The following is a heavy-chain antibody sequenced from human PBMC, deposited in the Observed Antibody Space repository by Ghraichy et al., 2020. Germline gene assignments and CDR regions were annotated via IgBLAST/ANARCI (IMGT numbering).Heavy chain of an antibody. CDR3: ARQGYYDSSEDY. V-gene: IGHV4-59*08. D-gene: IGHD3-22*01. J-gene: IGHJ4*02. CDR1: GGSISTYY. CDR2: VHHSGRS. Sequence: SQTLSLTCTVSGGSISTYYWNWIRQPPGKGLEWIGFVHHSGRSNYNTYLRDRVTMSIDTSRDQFSLKLTSVTAADTAVYYCARQGYYDSSEDYWGQGTLVTVSS.